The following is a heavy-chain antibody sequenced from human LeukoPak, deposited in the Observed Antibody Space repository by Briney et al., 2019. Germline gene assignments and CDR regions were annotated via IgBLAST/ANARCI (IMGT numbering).Heavy chain of an antibody. J-gene: IGHJ4*02. Sequence: SETLSLTCTVSGSSISSYYWSWIRQPPGKGLEWIGYIYYSGSTNYNPSLKSRVTISVDTSKNQFSLKLSSVTAADTAVYYCARGGPWGYDPDGYFDYWGQGTLVTVSS. CDR2: IYYSGST. CDR3: ARGGPWGYDPDGYFDY. CDR1: GSSISSYY. V-gene: IGHV4-59*01. D-gene: IGHD7-27*01.